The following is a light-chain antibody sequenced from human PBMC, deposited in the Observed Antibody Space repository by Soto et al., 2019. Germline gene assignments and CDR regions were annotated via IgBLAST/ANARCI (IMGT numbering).Light chain of an antibody. Sequence: QSVLTQPPSVSAAPGQKVSISCSGSTSNIAKNHVSWYQRLPGTAPKLLLYDNDKRPSGIPDRFSASKSATSSTLDITGLQTGDEADYLCGAWDDSLSFYVFGTGTKVTVL. CDR1: TSNIAKNH. CDR2: DND. CDR3: GAWDDSLSFYV. V-gene: IGLV1-51*01. J-gene: IGLJ1*01.